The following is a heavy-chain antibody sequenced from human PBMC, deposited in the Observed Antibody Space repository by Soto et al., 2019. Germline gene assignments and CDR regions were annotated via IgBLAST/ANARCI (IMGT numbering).Heavy chain of an antibody. CDR1: GFTFSSYA. J-gene: IGHJ4*02. Sequence: GGSLRLSCAASGFTFSSYAMNWVRQAPGKGLEWVSVITGSGGSTKYADSVKGRFTISRDNSKNTLYLQMNSLRAEDTAVYYCAKKYCASGLCHTFGPGLFDRWGQGTLVTVSS. D-gene: IGHD2-8*01. CDR3: AKKYCASGLCHTFGPGLFDR. CDR2: ITGSGGST. V-gene: IGHV3-23*01.